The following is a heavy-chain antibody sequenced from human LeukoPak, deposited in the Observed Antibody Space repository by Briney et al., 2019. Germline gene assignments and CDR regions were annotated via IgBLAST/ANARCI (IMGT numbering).Heavy chain of an antibody. D-gene: IGHD3-16*01. CDR1: GGSISSYY. V-gene: IGHV4-4*07. CDR2: IYTSGST. Sequence: RSETLSLTCTVSGGSISSYYWSWIRQPAGKGLEWIGRIYTSGSTNYNPSLKSRVTMSVDTSKNQFSLKLSSVTAADTAVYYCASQAWAGSYYYYLDVWGKGTTVTVSS. J-gene: IGHJ6*03. CDR3: ASQAWAGSYYYYLDV.